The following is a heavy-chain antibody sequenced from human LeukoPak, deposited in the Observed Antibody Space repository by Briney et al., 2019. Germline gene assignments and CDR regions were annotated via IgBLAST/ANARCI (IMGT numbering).Heavy chain of an antibody. J-gene: IGHJ6*02. CDR1: GFTFDDYA. Sequence: GGSLRVSCAASGFTFDDYAMHWVRQAPGKGLEWVSGISWNSGSIGYADSVKGRFTISRDNAKNSLYLQMNSLRAEDTALYYCAKDIGCSGGSCYSYYYGMDVWGQGTTVTVSS. D-gene: IGHD2-15*01. CDR3: AKDIGCSGGSCYSYYYGMDV. V-gene: IGHV3-9*01. CDR2: ISWNSGSI.